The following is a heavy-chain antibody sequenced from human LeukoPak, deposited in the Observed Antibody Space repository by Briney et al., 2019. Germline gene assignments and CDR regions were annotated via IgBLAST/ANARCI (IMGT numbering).Heavy chain of an antibody. CDR2: ISGSGGST. V-gene: IGHV3-23*01. CDR3: AKTTVTTYYQNALDY. CDR1: GFTFSSYA. Sequence: GGSLRLSCAASGFTFSSYAMGWVRQAPGKGLEWVSAISGSGGSTYYADSVKGRFTISRDNSKNTLYLQMNSLRAEDTAVYYCAKTTVTTYYQNALDYWGQGTLVTVSS. D-gene: IGHD4-17*01. J-gene: IGHJ4*02.